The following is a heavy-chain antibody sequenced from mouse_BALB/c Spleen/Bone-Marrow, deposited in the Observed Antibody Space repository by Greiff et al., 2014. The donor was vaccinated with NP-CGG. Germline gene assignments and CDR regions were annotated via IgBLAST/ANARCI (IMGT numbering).Heavy chain of an antibody. CDR3: AAYYGSSYWAMDY. Sequence: QVQLQQSGAELARPGASVNLSCKASGYTFTSYWMQWVKQRPGQGLEWIGAIYPGDGDTRYTQKFKGKATWTADKSSSTAYMQLSSLASEDSAVYYCAAYYGSSYWAMDYWGQGTSVTVSS. J-gene: IGHJ4*01. CDR2: IYPGDGDT. D-gene: IGHD1-1*01. CDR1: GYTFTSYW. V-gene: IGHV1-87*01.